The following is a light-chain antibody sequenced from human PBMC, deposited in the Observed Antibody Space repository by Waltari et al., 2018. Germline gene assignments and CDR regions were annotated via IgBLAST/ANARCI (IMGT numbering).Light chain of an antibody. CDR1: ALPIQY. V-gene: IGLV3-25*03. J-gene: IGLJ2*01. CDR3: QSADSSGTYVE. Sequence: SYELTQPPSVSVSPGQTARITCPGDALPIQYAHWYQQKPGQAPVLVIYKDTERPSGIPERFSGSSSGTTVTLTISGVRAEDEADYYCQSADSSGTYVEFGGGTKLTV. CDR2: KDT.